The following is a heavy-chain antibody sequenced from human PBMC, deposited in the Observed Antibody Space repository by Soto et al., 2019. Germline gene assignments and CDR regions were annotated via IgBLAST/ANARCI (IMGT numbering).Heavy chain of an antibody. CDR2: ISYDGSNK. Sequence: GGSLRLSCAASGFTFSSYGMHWVRQAPGKGLEWVAVISYDGSNKYYADSVKGRFTISRDNSKNTLYLQMNSLRAEDTAVYYCAKLWPRDYGDDYWGQGTLVTVSS. CDR3: AKLWPRDYGDDY. J-gene: IGHJ4*02. V-gene: IGHV3-30*18. D-gene: IGHD4-17*01. CDR1: GFTFSSYG.